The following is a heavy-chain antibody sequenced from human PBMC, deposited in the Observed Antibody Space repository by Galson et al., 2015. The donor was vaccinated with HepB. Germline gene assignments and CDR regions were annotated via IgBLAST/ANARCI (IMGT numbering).Heavy chain of an antibody. CDR2: ISSSGTTT. CDR3: AKCVSATMRTFDY. V-gene: IGHV3-23*01. D-gene: IGHD2-2*01. J-gene: IGHJ4*02. Sequence: SLRLACAASGFSFSSYAMSWVRQAPGKGLDWVSIISSSGTTTSDADSVKGRFTISRDNSKNTLYLQMNSLRDEDTALYFCAKCVSATMRTFDYWGQGTLVTVSS. CDR1: GFSFSSYA.